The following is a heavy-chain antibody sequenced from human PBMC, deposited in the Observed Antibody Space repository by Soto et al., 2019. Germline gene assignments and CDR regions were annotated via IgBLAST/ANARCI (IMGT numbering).Heavy chain of an antibody. CDR1: GGSIISSGYY. CDR3: ARLIYSYGEAYFDY. CDR2: IYYTGST. Sequence: SETLSLTCPVSGGSIISSGYYWGWIRQPPGKGLEWIGSIYYTGSTYYNPSLKSRVTISVDTSKNQFSLRLSSVTAADTAVYYCARLIYSYGEAYFDYWGPGTLVTVSS. V-gene: IGHV4-39*01. J-gene: IGHJ4*02. D-gene: IGHD5-18*01.